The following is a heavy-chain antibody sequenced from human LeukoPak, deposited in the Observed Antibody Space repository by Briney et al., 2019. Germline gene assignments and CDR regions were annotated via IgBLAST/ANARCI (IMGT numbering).Heavy chain of an antibody. Sequence: GGSLRLSCAASRFTFSDYYMGWIRQAPGKGLEWVSGISGRGDSTSYADSVKGRFIISRDISKNTLYLQMNSLRVDDTAVYYCAKDDSALWFGELSHYFNWWGQGTLVTVSS. J-gene: IGHJ4*02. CDR3: AKDDSALWFGELSHYFNW. CDR1: RFTFSDYY. D-gene: IGHD3-10*01. CDR2: ISGRGDST. V-gene: IGHV3-23*01.